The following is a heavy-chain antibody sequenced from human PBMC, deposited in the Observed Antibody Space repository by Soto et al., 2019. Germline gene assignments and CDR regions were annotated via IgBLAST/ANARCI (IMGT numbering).Heavy chain of an antibody. CDR1: GGTFSSYA. CDR2: IIPIFGTA. V-gene: IGHV1-69*01. J-gene: IGHJ3*02. CDR3: AGWGGGYYDYVWGSSGAFDI. D-gene: IGHD3-16*01. Sequence: QVQLVQSGAEVKKPGSSVKVSCKASGGTFSSYAISWVRQAPGQGLEWMGGIIPIFGTANYAQKFQGRVTITADESTSTAYMELRSLRSEDMAVYYCAGWGGGYYDYVWGSSGAFDIWGQGTMVTVSS.